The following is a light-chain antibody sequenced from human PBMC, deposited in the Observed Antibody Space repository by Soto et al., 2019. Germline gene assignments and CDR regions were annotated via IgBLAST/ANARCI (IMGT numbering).Light chain of an antibody. CDR3: SSYAGNNNVV. Sequence: QSVLTQPPSASGSPGQSVTISCTGSSSDIGGYNYVSWFQQHPGKAPKLMISEVTKRPSGVPDRFSGSKSGNTASLTVSGLQSDDEADYFCSSYAGNNNVVFGGGTKLTVL. J-gene: IGLJ2*01. CDR1: SSDIGGYNY. V-gene: IGLV2-8*01. CDR2: EVT.